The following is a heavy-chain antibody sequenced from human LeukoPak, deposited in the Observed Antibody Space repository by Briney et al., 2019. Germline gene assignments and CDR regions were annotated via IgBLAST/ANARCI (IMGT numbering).Heavy chain of an antibody. Sequence: SVKVSCKASGGTFSSYAISWVRQAPGQGLEWMGRIIPIVGTANYAQKFQGRVTITTDESTSTAYMELSSLRPEDTAVYYCARDPLHYYDSSGYYFDWFDPWGQGTLVTVSS. CDR1: GGTFSSYA. D-gene: IGHD3-22*01. CDR3: ARDPLHYYDSSGYYFDWFDP. V-gene: IGHV1-69*05. CDR2: IIPIVGTA. J-gene: IGHJ5*02.